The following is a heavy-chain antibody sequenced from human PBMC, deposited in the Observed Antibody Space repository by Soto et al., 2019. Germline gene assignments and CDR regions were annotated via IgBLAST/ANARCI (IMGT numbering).Heavy chain of an antibody. CDR2: IYPGDSDT. D-gene: IGHD2-15*01. Sequence: GESLKISCKGSGYSFTSYWIGWVRQMPGKGLEWMGIIYPGDSDTRYSPSFQGQVTISADKSISTAYLQWSSLKASDTAMYYCARHGASCGQSEGVVLRYYYYGMDVWGQGTTVTVSS. CDR1: GYSFTSYW. V-gene: IGHV5-51*01. CDR3: ARHGASCGQSEGVVLRYYYYGMDV. J-gene: IGHJ6*02.